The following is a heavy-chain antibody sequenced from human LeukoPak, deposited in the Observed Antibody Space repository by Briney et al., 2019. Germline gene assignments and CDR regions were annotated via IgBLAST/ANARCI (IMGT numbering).Heavy chain of an antibody. CDR3: ARVFTSGWYNSGEGFDY. J-gene: IGHJ4*02. Sequence: GGSLRLSCAASGFTLSSYSMNWVRQAPGKGLEWVSFISTSSSYIYYADSVKGRFIISRDNAKNSLYLQMKSLGAEDTAVYYCARVFTSGWYNSGEGFDYWGQGTLVTVSS. D-gene: IGHD6-19*01. CDR1: GFTLSSYS. V-gene: IGHV3-21*01. CDR2: ISTSSSYI.